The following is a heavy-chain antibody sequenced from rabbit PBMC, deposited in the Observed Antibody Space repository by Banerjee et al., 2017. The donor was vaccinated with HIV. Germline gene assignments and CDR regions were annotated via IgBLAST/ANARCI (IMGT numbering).Heavy chain of an antibody. Sequence: QSLEESGGDLVKPGASLTLTCIASGFDFSSNAMCWVRQAPGKGLEWIGCISAGISGSTYYASWAKGRFTISKSSSTTVTLQMTSLTAADTATYFCAREEGSSYLFKLWGQGTLVTVS. CDR1: GFDFSSNA. D-gene: IGHD8-1*01. CDR2: ISAGISGST. CDR3: AREEGSSYLFKL. V-gene: IGHV1S40*01. J-gene: IGHJ4*01.